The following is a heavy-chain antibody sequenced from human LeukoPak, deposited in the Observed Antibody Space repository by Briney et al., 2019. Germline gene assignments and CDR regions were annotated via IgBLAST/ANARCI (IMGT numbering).Heavy chain of an antibody. J-gene: IGHJ4*02. CDR2: ISSDGRT. CDR3: AKDLYSYVSDY. Sequence: GGSLRLSCAASGFTVSNNYMTWVRQAPGKGLEWVSVISSDGRTYYADSVKGRSTISRDNSKNTLYLQMNSLRAEDTAVYYCAKDLYSYVSDYWGQGTLVTVSS. D-gene: IGHD5-18*01. CDR1: GFTVSNNY. V-gene: IGHV3-53*01.